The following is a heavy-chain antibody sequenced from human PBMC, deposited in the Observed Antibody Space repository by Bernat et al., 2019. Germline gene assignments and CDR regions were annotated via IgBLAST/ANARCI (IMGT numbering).Heavy chain of an antibody. D-gene: IGHD3-22*01. V-gene: IGHV3-23*01. Sequence: EVQLLESGGGLVQPGGSLRLSCAASGFTFSSYAMSWFRQAPGKGLEGVSAISGSGGSTYYADSVKGRFTISRDNSKNTLYLQMNSLRAEDTAVYYCANPYYYDSSGYFGYFDYWGQGTLVTVSS. J-gene: IGHJ4*02. CDR3: ANPYYYDSSGYFGYFDY. CDR2: ISGSGGST. CDR1: GFTFSSYA.